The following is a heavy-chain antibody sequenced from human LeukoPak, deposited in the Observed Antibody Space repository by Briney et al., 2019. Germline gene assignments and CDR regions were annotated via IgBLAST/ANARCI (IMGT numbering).Heavy chain of an antibody. CDR3: ARRQQLRYNWFDP. Sequence: SETLSLTCTVSGGSISSGNYYWSWIRQPPGKGLEWIGEINHSGSTNYNPSLKSRVTISVDTSKNQFSLKLSSVTDADTAVYYCARRQQLRYNWFDPWGQGTLVTVSS. CDR1: GGSISSGNYY. V-gene: IGHV4-39*07. J-gene: IGHJ5*02. D-gene: IGHD6-13*01. CDR2: INHSGST.